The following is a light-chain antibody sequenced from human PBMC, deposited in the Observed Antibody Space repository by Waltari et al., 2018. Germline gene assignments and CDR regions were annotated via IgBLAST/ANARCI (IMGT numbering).Light chain of an antibody. J-gene: IGKJ3*01. V-gene: IGKV1-39*01. CDR3: QQSNSMWT. CDR2: SAS. Sequence: DIQMTQSPSSISASVGETVTIVCRASQSISIYLNWYQQKPGKPPKLLIFSASSLQSGVPSRFSGRCSRTEFPLIITILQPEDFATYFYQQSNSMWTFGPGTTVDIK. CDR1: QSISIY.